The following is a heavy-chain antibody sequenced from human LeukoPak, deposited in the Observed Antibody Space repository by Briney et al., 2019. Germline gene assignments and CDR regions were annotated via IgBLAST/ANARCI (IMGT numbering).Heavy chain of an antibody. D-gene: IGHD6-19*01. Sequence: PSETLSLTCTVSGGSISSYYWSWIRQPAGKGLEWIGRIYTSGSSNSNPSLKSRVTMSADTSKNQFSLKLSSVTAADTAVYYCARDISVAGSFLLFDYWGQGTLVTVSP. CDR1: GGSISSYY. V-gene: IGHV4-4*07. J-gene: IGHJ4*02. CDR2: IYTSGSS. CDR3: ARDISVAGSFLLFDY.